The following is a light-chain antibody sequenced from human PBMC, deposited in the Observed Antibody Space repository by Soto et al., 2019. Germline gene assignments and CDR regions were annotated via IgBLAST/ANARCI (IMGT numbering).Light chain of an antibody. CDR2: DAS. V-gene: IGKV1-5*01. CDR3: QQYNSYLST. Sequence: DIQMTQSPSTLSASVGDRVTITSRASQSISNWLAWFQQKPGKAPKLLIYDASSLESGVPSRFSGSGFGTEFTLTISSLQPDDFATYFCQQYNSYLSTFGQGTKVDIK. CDR1: QSISNW. J-gene: IGKJ1*01.